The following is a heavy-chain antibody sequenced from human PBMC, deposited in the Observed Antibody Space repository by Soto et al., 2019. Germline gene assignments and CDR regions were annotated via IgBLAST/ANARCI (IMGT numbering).Heavy chain of an antibody. CDR2: ISSRSDYI. CDR3: ARYPSSGGPGH. J-gene: IGHJ4*02. CDR1: GFTFSDYS. D-gene: IGHD3-10*01. Sequence: EVQLAESGGGLVKPGGSLRLSCAASGFTFSDYSMNWVRQSPGKGLEWVSSISSRSDYIYYADSVKGRFTISRDNAKNSLYLQMNSLRAEDTAIYYCARYPSSGGPGHWGQGTLVTVS. V-gene: IGHV3-21*01.